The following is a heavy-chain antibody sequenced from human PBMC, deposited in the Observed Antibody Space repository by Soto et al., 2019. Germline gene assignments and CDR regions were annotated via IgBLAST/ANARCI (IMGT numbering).Heavy chain of an antibody. CDR3: AKDRQGGNYYGMDV. J-gene: IGHJ6*02. CDR2: ISNDGSNK. Sequence: QRLSCAASGFTFSSYGMHWVRQAPGKGLEWVAVISNDGSNKYYADSVKGRFTISRDNSKNTLYLQMNSLRAEDTAVYYCAKDRQGGNYYGMDVWGQGTTVTVSS. D-gene: IGHD3-16*01. CDR1: GFTFSSYG. V-gene: IGHV3-30*18.